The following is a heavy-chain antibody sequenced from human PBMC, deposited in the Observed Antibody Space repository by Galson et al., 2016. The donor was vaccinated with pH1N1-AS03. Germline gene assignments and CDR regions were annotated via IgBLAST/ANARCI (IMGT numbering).Heavy chain of an antibody. J-gene: IGHJ5*02. V-gene: IGHV5-51*01. CDR2: IYAADSEI. CDR3: ARRSTFGYTTNSDWCDA. CDR1: GYRFPSYW. Sequence: QSGAEVKKPGESLKISCKGSGYRFPSYWIAWVRQRPGKGLEWMGIIYAADSEIRYSPSFQAQVTISVDKSISTAYLQWSSLKASDTAMYYCARRSTFGYTTNSDWCDAWGQGTLVTVSS. D-gene: IGHD2-2*02.